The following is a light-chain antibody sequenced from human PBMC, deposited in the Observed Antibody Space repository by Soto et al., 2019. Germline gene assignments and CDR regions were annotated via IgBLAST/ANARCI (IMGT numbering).Light chain of an antibody. CDR2: GVS. CDR3: QQYNDWQWT. CDR1: QSVNNN. J-gene: IGKJ1*01. Sequence: EIVMTQSPASLSVSPGEGVTLSCRARQSVNNNLAWYQQKPGQAPRLLIYGVSTRATGIPARFSGSRSGTEFTLNIGSLQSGDFAVYYCQQYNDWQWTFGQGTKVEIK. V-gene: IGKV3-15*01.